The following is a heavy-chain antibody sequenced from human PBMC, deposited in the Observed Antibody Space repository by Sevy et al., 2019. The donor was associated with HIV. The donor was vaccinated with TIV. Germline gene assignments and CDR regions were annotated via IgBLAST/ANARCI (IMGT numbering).Heavy chain of an antibody. J-gene: IGHJ5*02. CDR3: ARRQVHAVAGTGNWFDP. Sequence: SETLSLTCTVSGGSISSSSYYWGWIRQPPGKGLEWIGSIYYSGSTYYNPSLKSRVTISVDTSKNQFSLKLSSVTAADTAVYYCARRQVHAVAGTGNWFDPWGRGTLVTVSS. CDR2: IYYSGST. D-gene: IGHD6-19*01. CDR1: GGSISSSSYY. V-gene: IGHV4-39*01.